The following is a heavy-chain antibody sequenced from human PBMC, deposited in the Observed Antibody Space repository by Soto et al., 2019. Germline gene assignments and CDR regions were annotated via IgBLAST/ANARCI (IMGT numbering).Heavy chain of an antibody. D-gene: IGHD3-16*01. Sequence: EVQLVESGGGLVQPGGSLRLSCAASGFTFSSYGMNWVRQAPGKGLEWVSYISSSSSTIYYADSVKGRFTISRDNAKNSLYLQMNSLRAEDTAVYYCAGGGSYAFDYWGQGTLVTVSS. J-gene: IGHJ4*02. V-gene: IGHV3-48*01. CDR3: AGGGSYAFDY. CDR1: GFTFSSYG. CDR2: ISSSSSTI.